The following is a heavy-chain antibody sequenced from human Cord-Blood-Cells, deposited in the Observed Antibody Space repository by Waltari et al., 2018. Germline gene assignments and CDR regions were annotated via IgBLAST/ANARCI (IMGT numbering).Heavy chain of an antibody. Sequence: EVQLVESGGGLIQPGGSLRLPCEASGFTVSSTYMSWVRQAPGKGLEWVSVIYSGGSTYYADSVKGRFTISRDNSKNTLYLQMNSLRAEDTAVYYCAREFYSGSYDFDYWGQGTLVTVSS. D-gene: IGHD1-26*01. J-gene: IGHJ4*02. CDR1: GFTVSSTY. V-gene: IGHV3-53*01. CDR2: IYSGGST. CDR3: AREFYSGSYDFDY.